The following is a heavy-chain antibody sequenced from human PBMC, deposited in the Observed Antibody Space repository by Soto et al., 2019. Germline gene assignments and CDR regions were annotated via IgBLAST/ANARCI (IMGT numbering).Heavy chain of an antibody. D-gene: IGHD5-18*01. V-gene: IGHV4-30-4*01. CDR1: GGSISSGDYY. Sequence: QVQLQESGPGLVKPSQTLSLTCTVSGGSISSGDYYWSWIRQPPGKGLEWIGSIYYSGSTYYNPSLKSRVTISADTSKNQFSLTLSSVTAADTAVYYCARDKGYSYGPFDCWGQGTLVTASS. CDR3: ARDKGYSYGPFDC. CDR2: IYYSGST. J-gene: IGHJ4*02.